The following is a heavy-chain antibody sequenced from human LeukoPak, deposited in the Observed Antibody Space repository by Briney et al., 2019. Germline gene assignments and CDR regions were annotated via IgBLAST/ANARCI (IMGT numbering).Heavy chain of an antibody. CDR1: GDSFNSYY. CDR3: ARGRSYSSSYGVDY. CDR2: IYTSGNT. D-gene: IGHD6-6*01. J-gene: IGHJ4*02. V-gene: IGHV4-4*07. Sequence: SETLSLTCTVSGDSFNSYYWTWIRQPAGKGLEWIGRIYTSGNTNYSPSLKSRVTMSVDTSKNQFSLRLSSVTAADTAVYYCARGRSYSSSYGVDYWGQGTLVTVSS.